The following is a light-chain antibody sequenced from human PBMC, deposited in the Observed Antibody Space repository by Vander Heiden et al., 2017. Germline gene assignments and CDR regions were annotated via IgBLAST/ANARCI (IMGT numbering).Light chain of an antibody. J-gene: IGKJ1*01. CDR2: AAS. V-gene: IGKV1-39*01. CDR1: QSISSY. Sequence: DIQMTQSPSSLSASVGDRVTITCRASQSISSYLNWYQQKPGKAPKVLIYAASSLQSGVPSRFSGSGSGTDFTLTISSLQPEDFATYYCQQSDSTRTLTFGQGTKVAIK. CDR3: QQSDSTRTLT.